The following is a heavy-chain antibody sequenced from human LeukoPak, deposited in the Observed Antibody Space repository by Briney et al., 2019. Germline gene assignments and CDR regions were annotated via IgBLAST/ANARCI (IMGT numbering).Heavy chain of an antibody. CDR2: FDPEDGET. CDR1: GYTLTELS. V-gene: IGHV1-24*01. D-gene: IGHD3-10*01. Sequence: ASVKVSCKVSGYTLTELSMHWVRQAPGKGLEWMGGFDPEDGETIYAQKFQGRVTMTEDTSTDTAYMELSSLRSEDTAVYYCATSHYYGSGSYYNGLDYWGQGTLVTVSS. J-gene: IGHJ4*02. CDR3: ATSHYYGSGSYYNGLDY.